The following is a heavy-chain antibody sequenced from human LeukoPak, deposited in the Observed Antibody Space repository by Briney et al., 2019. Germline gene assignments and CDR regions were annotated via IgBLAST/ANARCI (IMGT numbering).Heavy chain of an antibody. CDR3: ARCGSHNWFDP. D-gene: IGHD1-26*01. Sequence: PSQTLSLTCTVSGASISNGGYYWSWLRQHPGKGLEWIGSIYYSGSTSYNPSLKSRMTISIDTSKNQFSLKLNSVTAADTAVYYCARCGSHNWFDPWGQGTLLTVSS. CDR1: GASISNGGYY. J-gene: IGHJ5*02. CDR2: IYYSGST. V-gene: IGHV4-31*03.